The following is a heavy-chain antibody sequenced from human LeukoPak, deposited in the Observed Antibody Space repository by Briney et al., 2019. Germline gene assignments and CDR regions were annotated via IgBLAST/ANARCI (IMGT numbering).Heavy chain of an antibody. CDR2: IKSKTDGGTT. CDR3: TTDLTVLLWFGESPPGDY. CDR1: GFTFSNAW. J-gene: IGHJ4*02. V-gene: IGHV3-15*01. Sequence: GGSLRLSCGASGFTFSNAWMSWVRQAPGEGLEWVGRIKSKTDGGTTDYAAPVKGRFTISRDDSKNTLYLQMNSLKTEDTAVYYCTTDLTVLLWFGESPPGDYWGQGTLVTVS. D-gene: IGHD3-10*01.